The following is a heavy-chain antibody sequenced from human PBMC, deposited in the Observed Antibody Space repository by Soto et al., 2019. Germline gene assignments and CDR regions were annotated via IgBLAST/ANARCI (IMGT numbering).Heavy chain of an antibody. CDR3: AHRFDWYYFNF. Sequence: QITLKESGPTLVKPTQTLTLTCTFSGFSLRTSEVGVGWIRQPPGKALEWLALIYWDDDKRYSPSLKSRLTITQDTSKTQVFLTMTNMDPVDTATYYCAHRFDWYYFNFWGQGTLVTVSS. CDR2: IYWDDDK. J-gene: IGHJ4*02. D-gene: IGHD3-9*01. V-gene: IGHV2-5*02. CDR1: GFSLRTSEVG.